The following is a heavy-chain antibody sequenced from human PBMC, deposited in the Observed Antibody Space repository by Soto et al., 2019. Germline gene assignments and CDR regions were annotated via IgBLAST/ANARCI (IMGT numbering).Heavy chain of an antibody. Sequence: ASVKVSCKASGYTFTSYYISWVRQAPGQGLEWMGWISAYNGNTNYAQKLQGRVTMTTDTSTSTAYMELRSLRSDDTAVYYCARDRDLSGLYSYYFYGMDVWGQGTMVTVSS. J-gene: IGHJ6*02. CDR1: GYTFTSYY. CDR2: ISAYNGNT. D-gene: IGHD6-19*01. CDR3: ARDRDLSGLYSYYFYGMDV. V-gene: IGHV1-18*01.